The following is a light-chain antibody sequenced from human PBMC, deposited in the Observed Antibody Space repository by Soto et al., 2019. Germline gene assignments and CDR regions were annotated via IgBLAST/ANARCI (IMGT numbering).Light chain of an antibody. Sequence: DIQMTQSPSSLSASLGDRVTITCQASQDIRFYLNWFHQKTGQAPKLLIYDASQLETGVPSRFSGSGSGTDFTFPINSLQPEDIGTYYCQHYTSFPITFGQGTRLDI. CDR3: QHYTSFPIT. V-gene: IGKV1-33*01. CDR2: DAS. J-gene: IGKJ5*01. CDR1: QDIRFY.